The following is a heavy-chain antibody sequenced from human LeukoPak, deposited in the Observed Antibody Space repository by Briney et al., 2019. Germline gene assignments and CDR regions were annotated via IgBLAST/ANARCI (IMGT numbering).Heavy chain of an antibody. D-gene: IGHD2-2*01. CDR2: IYHSGST. J-gene: IGHJ3*02. CDR3: ARQNVVVPAAILGFDI. V-gene: IGHV4-38-2*01. Sequence: PSETLSPTCAVSGYSISSGYYWGWIRQPPGKGLEWIGSIYHSGSTYYNPSLKSRVTISVDTSKNQFSLKLSSVTAADTAVYYCARQNVVVPAAILGFDIWGQGTMVTVPS. CDR1: GYSISSGYY.